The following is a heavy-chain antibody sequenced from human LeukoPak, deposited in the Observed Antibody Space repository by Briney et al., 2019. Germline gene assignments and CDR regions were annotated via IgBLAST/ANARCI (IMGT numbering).Heavy chain of an antibody. D-gene: IGHD4-23*01. J-gene: IGHJ4*02. V-gene: IGHV4-38-2*02. CDR1: GYSISSGYY. CDR3: ARDDYGGNVSFDF. CDR2: MYYSGST. Sequence: SETLSLTCAVSGYSISSGYYWGWIRQPPGKGLEWIGSMYYSGSTYYNPSLKSRVTISVDTSKNQFSLKLSSVTAADTAVYYCARDDYGGNVSFDFWGQGTLVTVSS.